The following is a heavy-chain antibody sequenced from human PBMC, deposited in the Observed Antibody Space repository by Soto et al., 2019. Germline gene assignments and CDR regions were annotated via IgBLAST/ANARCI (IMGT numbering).Heavy chain of an antibody. V-gene: IGHV1-24*01. Sequence: ASVKVSCKVSGYTLTELSMHWVRQAPGKGLEWMGGFDPEDGETIYAQKFQGRVTMTEDTSTDTAYMELSSLRSEDTAVYYCATDRGMSQDPTTQVGYWGQGTLVTVSS. CDR3: ATDRGMSQDPTTQVGY. CDR2: FDPEDGET. CDR1: GYTLTELS. J-gene: IGHJ4*02. D-gene: IGHD1-26*01.